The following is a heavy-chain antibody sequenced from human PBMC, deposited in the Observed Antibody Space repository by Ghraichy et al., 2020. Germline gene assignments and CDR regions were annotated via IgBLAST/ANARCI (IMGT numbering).Heavy chain of an antibody. CDR3: ARQWGSSSSLTYYYYGMDV. CDR2: ISSSSSYI. V-gene: IGHV3-21*01. Sequence: GGSLRLSCAASGFTFSSYSMNWVRQAPGKGLEWVSSISSSSSYIYYADSVKGRFTISRDNAKNSLYLQMNSLRAEDTAVYYCARQWGSSSSLTYYYYGMDVWGQGTTVTVSS. D-gene: IGHD6-6*01. CDR1: GFTFSSYS. J-gene: IGHJ6*02.